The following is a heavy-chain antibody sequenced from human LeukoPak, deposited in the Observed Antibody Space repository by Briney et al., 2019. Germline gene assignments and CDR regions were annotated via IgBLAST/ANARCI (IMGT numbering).Heavy chain of an antibody. CDR2: IIPIFGTA. CDR3: ASSTMIDRLGREWFDP. J-gene: IGHJ5*02. V-gene: IGHV1-69*13. CDR1: GGIFSSYA. Sequence: SVKVSCKASGGIFSSYAISWVRQAPGQGLEWMGGIIPIFGTANYAQKFQGRVTITADESTSTAYMELSSLRSEDTAVYYCASSTMIDRLGREWFDPWGQGTLVTVSS. D-gene: IGHD3-22*01.